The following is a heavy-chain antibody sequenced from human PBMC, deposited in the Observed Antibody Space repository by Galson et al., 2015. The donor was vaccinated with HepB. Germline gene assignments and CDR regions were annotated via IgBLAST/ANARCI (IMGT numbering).Heavy chain of an antibody. V-gene: IGHV1-24*01. CDR1: GYTLTELS. CDR2: FDPEDGET. J-gene: IGHJ6*02. Sequence: SVKVSCKVSGYTLTELSMHWVRQAPGKGLEWMGGFDPEDGETIYAQKFQGRVTMTEDTSTDTAYMELSSLRSEDTAVYYCASPSGYSSSWYGGDYYYGMDVWGQGTTVTVSS. CDR3: ASPSGYSSSWYGGDYYYGMDV. D-gene: IGHD6-13*01.